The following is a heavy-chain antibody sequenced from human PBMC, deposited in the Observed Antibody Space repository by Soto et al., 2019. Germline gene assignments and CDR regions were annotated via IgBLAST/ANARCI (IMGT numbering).Heavy chain of an antibody. J-gene: IGHJ6*02. CDR1: GGSISSGGYY. V-gene: IGHV4-31*03. Sequence: QVQLQESGPGLVKPSQTLSLTCTVSGGSISSGGYYWSWIRQHPGKGLEWIGYIYYSGSTYYNPSLKSRVTISVDTSKNQFSLKLSSVTAADTAVYYCARVRHCSSTSCYPRGYYYYGMDVWGQGTTVTVSS. CDR3: ARVRHCSSTSCYPRGYYYYGMDV. D-gene: IGHD2-2*01. CDR2: IYYSGST.